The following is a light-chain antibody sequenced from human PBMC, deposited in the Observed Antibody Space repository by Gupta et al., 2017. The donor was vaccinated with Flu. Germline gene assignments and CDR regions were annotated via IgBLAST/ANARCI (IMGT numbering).Light chain of an antibody. CDR2: RDL. J-gene: IGLJ2*01. Sequence: SYALTQPLPVSVALGQTATITGGGNNIGNKYVHWYQRKPGQAPVLVIYRDLNRPSGIPDRFSGSRSGNTATLTINSAQAGDEADYFWQVWDSSTLFGRGTTLTVL. V-gene: IGLV3-9*01. CDR3: QVWDSSTL. CDR1: NIGNKY.